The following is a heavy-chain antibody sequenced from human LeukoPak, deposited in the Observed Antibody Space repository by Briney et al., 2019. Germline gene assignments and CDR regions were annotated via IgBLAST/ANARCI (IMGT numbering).Heavy chain of an antibody. CDR3: ARGEEDGTDDY. D-gene: IGHD6-13*01. CDR1: GGSISSYY. Sequence: SETLSLTCTVSGGSISSYYWSWIRQPPGKGLEWIGYIYYSGSTNYNPSLKSRVTISVDTSKNQFSLKLSSVTAADTAVYYCARGEEDGTDDYWGQGTLVTVSS. V-gene: IGHV4-59*12. J-gene: IGHJ4*02. CDR2: IYYSGST.